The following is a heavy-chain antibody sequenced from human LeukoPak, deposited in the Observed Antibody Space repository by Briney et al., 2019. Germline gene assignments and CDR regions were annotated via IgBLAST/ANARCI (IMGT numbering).Heavy chain of an antibody. J-gene: IGHJ4*02. CDR3: ARAGPTSTRLSPGGSFDY. Sequence: GASVKVSCKASGYTFTDYRIHWVRQAPEKGLEWMGWINPDSGVSTCSQKFQGRVTTTRDTPISTVYLELRSLRSDDTAVYYCARAGPTSTRLSPGGSFDYWGQGALVTVSS. CDR1: GYTFTDYR. D-gene: IGHD3-16*01. CDR2: INPDSGVS. V-gene: IGHV1-2*02.